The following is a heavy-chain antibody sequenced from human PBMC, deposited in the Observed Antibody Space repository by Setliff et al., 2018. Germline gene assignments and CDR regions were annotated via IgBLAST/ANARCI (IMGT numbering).Heavy chain of an antibody. Sequence: GESLKISCAASGFTFSTYRMHWVRQPPGKGLEWVAVIWDDGVKKYHADSVKGRFTISRDNSKNTLYLQMNSLRPEDTAVYYCARDLRIQLWSNNHNYYYYYMDVWGKGTTVTVSS. CDR2: IWDDGVKK. V-gene: IGHV3-33*08. CDR3: ARDLRIQLWSNNHNYYYYYMDV. CDR1: GFTFSTYR. D-gene: IGHD5-18*01. J-gene: IGHJ6*03.